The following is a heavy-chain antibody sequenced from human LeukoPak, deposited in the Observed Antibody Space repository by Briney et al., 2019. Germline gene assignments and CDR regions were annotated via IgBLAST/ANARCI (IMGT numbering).Heavy chain of an antibody. CDR3: ARDKGNYDYFDY. J-gene: IGHJ4*02. CDR2: IYTSGST. D-gene: IGHD1-7*01. CDR1: GGSISSGSYY. Sequence: SETLSLTCTVSGGSISSGSYYWSWIRQPAGTGLEWIGRIYTSGSTNYNPSHKSRVTISVDTSKNQFSLKLSSVTAADTAVYYCARDKGNYDYFDYWGQGTLVTVSS. V-gene: IGHV4-61*02.